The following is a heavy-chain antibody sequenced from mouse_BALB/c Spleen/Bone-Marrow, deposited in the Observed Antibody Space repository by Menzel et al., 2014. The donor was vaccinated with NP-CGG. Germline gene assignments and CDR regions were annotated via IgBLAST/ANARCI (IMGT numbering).Heavy chain of an antibody. J-gene: IGHJ4*01. V-gene: IGHV1S81*02. CDR1: GYTFTSYY. Sequence: VKLQESGAELVKPGASVKLSCKASGYTFTSYYMYWVKQRPGQGLEWFGEINPSNGGTNFNEKFKNKATLTVDKSSSTAYMHLSSLTSEDSAVYYCSRGRRDALDYWGQGTSVTVSS. CDR3: SRGRRDALDY. CDR2: INPSNGGT.